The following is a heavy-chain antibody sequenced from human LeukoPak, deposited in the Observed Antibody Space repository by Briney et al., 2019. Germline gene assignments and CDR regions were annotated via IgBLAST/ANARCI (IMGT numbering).Heavy chain of an antibody. CDR2: ISSSSSYI. CDR3: ARVGGASSWYVSYFDY. J-gene: IGHJ4*02. Sequence: GGSLRLSCAASGFTFSSYSMNWVRQAPGKGLEWVSSISSSSSYIYYADSVKGRFTTSRDNAKNSLYLQMNSLRAEDTAVYYCARVGGASSWYVSYFDYWGQGTLVTVSS. V-gene: IGHV3-21*01. CDR1: GFTFSSYS. D-gene: IGHD6-13*01.